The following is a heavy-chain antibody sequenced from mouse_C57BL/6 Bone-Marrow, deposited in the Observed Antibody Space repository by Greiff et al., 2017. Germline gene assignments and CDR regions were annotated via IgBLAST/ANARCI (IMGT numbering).Heavy chain of an antibody. CDR1: GFTFTTYP. Sequence: QVQLKQSGAELVKPGASVKMSCKASGFTFTTYPIEWVKQNHGKSLEWIGNFHPYNDDTKYNAKFKGKATLTVDNSSSTVYLKLSRLTSDDSAVYYCARGGKDEEYDFDYGGQGTTLTVSS. D-gene: IGHD1-1*02. J-gene: IGHJ2*01. V-gene: IGHV1-47*01. CDR3: ARGGKDEEYDFDY. CDR2: FHPYNDDT.